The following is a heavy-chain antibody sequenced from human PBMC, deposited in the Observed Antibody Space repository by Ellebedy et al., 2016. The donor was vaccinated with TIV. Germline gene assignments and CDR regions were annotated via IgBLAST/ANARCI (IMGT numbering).Heavy chain of an antibody. V-gene: IGHV4-59*01. D-gene: IGHD3-22*01. CDR1: GGSTINYC. Sequence: MPSETLSLTCTVSGGSTINYCWSWIRQPQGKGLEWIGYIYYNGSSDYNPSLKSRVTMSVDTSKNQFSLKLSSVTAADTAVYYCASAFFLYYDRSALQHWGPGTLVTVSS. CDR3: ASAFFLYYDRSALQH. CDR2: IYYNGSS. J-gene: IGHJ1*01.